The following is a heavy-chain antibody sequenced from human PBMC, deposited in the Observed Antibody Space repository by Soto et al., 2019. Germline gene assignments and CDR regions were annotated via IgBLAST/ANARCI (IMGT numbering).Heavy chain of an antibody. CDR2: NYYSGIT. D-gene: IGHD2-8*02. CDR1: GVSISSGGYY. CDR3: ARDKITGLFDY. J-gene: IGHJ4*02. V-gene: IGHV4-31*03. Sequence: SETLSLTCTVSGVSISSGGYYWTWIRQHPGKGLEWIGYNYYSGITNYNPSLKSRVTISVDTSKNQFSLKLTSVTAADTAVYYCARDKITGLFDYWGQGTLVTVSS.